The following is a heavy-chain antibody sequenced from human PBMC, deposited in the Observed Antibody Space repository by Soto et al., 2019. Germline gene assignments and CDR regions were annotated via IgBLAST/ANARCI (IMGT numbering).Heavy chain of an antibody. CDR1: GGTFSSYA. D-gene: IGHD6-19*01. V-gene: IGHV1-69*13. CDR2: IIPIFGTA. Sequence: SGKVSCKASGGTFSSYAISWVRQAPGQGLEWMGGIIPIFGTANYAQKFQGRVTITADESTSTAYMELSSLRSEDTAVYYCARDLSSGWYAFDIWGQGTMVTVS. J-gene: IGHJ3*02. CDR3: ARDLSSGWYAFDI.